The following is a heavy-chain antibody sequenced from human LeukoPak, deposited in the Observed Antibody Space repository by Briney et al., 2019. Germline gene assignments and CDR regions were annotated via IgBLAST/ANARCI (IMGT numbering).Heavy chain of an antibody. CDR1: GYTFANYG. Sequence: GASVKVSCKASGYTFANYGIIWVRQAPGQGLEWLGWINTYNGHTNYVEKLQDRVTVTTDTSTSTVYMELRSLRAEDTAVYYCAKDPFYSGYVGYFDYWGQGTLVTVSS. V-gene: IGHV1-18*01. J-gene: IGHJ4*02. D-gene: IGHD5-12*01. CDR3: AKDPFYSGYVGYFDY. CDR2: INTYNGHT.